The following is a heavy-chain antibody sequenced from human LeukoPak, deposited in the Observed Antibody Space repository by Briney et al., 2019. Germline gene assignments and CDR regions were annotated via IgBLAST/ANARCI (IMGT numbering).Heavy chain of an antibody. V-gene: IGHV1-46*01. CDR2: INPSGGST. CDR3: ARAVAGTLDY. D-gene: IGHD6-19*01. Sequence: ASVKVSCKASGYTFTSYYMHWVRQAPGQGLEWMGIINPSGGSTSYAQKFQGRVTMTRDTSISTAYMELSRLRSDDTAVYYCARAVAGTLDYWGQGTLVTVSS. CDR1: GYTFTSYY. J-gene: IGHJ4*02.